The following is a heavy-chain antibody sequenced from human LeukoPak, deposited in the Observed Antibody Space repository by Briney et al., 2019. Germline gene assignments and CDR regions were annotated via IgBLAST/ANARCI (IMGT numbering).Heavy chain of an antibody. CDR2: TYPGDSDT. CDR1: GYSFTSYW. CDR3: ARRKYEATTEVFDY. D-gene: IGHD5-12*01. V-gene: IGHV5-51*01. J-gene: IGHJ4*02. Sequence: GESLKISCKGSGYSFTSYWIGWVRQMPGEGLGWMGFTYPGDSDTRYSPSFQGQVTISADKSISAAYLQWSSLKASDTAMYYCARRKYEATTEVFDYWGQGTLVTVSS.